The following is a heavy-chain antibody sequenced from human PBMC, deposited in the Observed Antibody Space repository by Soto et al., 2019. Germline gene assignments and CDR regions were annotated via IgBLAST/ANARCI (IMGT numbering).Heavy chain of an antibody. CDR2: ISGSGANT. V-gene: IGHV3-23*01. D-gene: IGHD1-26*01. Sequence: GGSLRLSCAASGFTFSMYAMNWVRQAPGKGLEWVSAISGSGANTYYTGSVKGRFIISRDNSESTVYLELNNLSAEDTAVYHCAKNQGVELVPLATVDWFDPWGQGSVVTVSS. CDR1: GFTFSMYA. CDR3: AKNQGVELVPLATVDWFDP. J-gene: IGHJ5*02.